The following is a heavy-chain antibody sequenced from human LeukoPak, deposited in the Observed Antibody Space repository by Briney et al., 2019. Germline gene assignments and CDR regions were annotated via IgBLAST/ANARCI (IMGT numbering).Heavy chain of an antibody. CDR2: IGGGSGRT. D-gene: IGHD1-1*01. CDR1: GFTFSTYA. CDR3: AGSWMTGTPIIFDN. Sequence: GGSLRLSCAASGFTFSTYAMTWVRQAPGKVLEWVSAIGGGSGRTYYTDSVKGRFTISRDNSKDTVYLQMNSLRVEDTAVYYCAGSWMTGTPIIFDNWGQGTLVTVSS. J-gene: IGHJ4*02. V-gene: IGHV3-23*01.